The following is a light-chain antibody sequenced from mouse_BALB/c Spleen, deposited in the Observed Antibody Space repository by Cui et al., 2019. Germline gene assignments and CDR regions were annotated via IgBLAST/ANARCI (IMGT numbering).Light chain of an antibody. J-gene: IGKJ2*01. CDR1: ENIYSY. CDR3: QHHYGTPYT. V-gene: IGKV12-44*01. CDR2: NAK. Sequence: DIQMTQSPASLSASVAETVTITCRASENIYSYLAWYQQKQGKSPQLLVYNAKTLAEGVPSRFSGSGSGTQFSLKINSLQPEDFGSYYCQHHYGTPYTFGGGTKLEIK.